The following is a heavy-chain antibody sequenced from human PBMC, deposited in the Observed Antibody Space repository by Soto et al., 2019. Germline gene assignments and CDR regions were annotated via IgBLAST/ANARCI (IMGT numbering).Heavy chain of an antibody. D-gene: IGHD3-3*01. J-gene: IGHJ5*02. CDR1: GGTLSGYY. V-gene: IGHV4-4*07. CDR3: ARGQRFSDWFDP. Sequence: SETLSLTCTVTGGTLSGYYWTWIRQSAGGGLQWIGRIYSSGSTNYNPSLKSRVTISLDTSMSHFSLRLRSVSAADTAVYYCARGQRFSDWFDPWGQGTLVTVSS. CDR2: IYSSGST.